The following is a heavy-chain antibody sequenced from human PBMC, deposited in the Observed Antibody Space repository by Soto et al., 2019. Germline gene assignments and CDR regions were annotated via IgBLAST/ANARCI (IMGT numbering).Heavy chain of an antibody. CDR2: ISAYNGNT. CDR3: ARGYYYDSSGYYPPFDY. Sequence: ASVKVSCKASGYTFTSYGISWVRQAPGQGLEWMGWISAYNGNTNYAQKLQGRVTMTTDTSTSTAYMELRSLRSDDTAVYYCARGYYYDSSGYYPPFDYWGQGTLVTVSS. J-gene: IGHJ4*02. D-gene: IGHD3-22*01. V-gene: IGHV1-18*01. CDR1: GYTFTSYG.